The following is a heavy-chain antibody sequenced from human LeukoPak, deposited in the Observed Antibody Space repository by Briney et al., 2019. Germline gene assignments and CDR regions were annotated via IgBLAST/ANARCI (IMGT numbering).Heavy chain of an antibody. CDR1: AGSISSDSYY. Sequence: SETLSLTCTVSAGSISSDSYYWGWIRQPPGKGLEWIGTIYYSGNTYYNPSLKSRLTISVDTSKNQFSLKLSSVTAADTAVYYCAGGQNWFDPWGQGTLVTVSS. CDR3: AGGQNWFDP. V-gene: IGHV4-39*07. CDR2: IYYSGNT. J-gene: IGHJ5*02.